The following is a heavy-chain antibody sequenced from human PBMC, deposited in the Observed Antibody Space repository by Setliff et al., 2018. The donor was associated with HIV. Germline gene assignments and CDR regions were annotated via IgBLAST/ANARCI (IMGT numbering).Heavy chain of an antibody. D-gene: IGHD3-16*01. CDR2: MYHNGST. CDR3: ARYRGHFDY. V-gene: IGHV4-38-2*01. Sequence: PSETLSLTCAVSGYSISSGYYWGWIRQPPGKGLEWIGSMYHNGSTYYNPSLKSRVTISVDTSKNQFSLKLSSVTAADTAVFYCARYRGHFDYWGQGTLVTVSS. J-gene: IGHJ4*02. CDR1: GYSISSGYY.